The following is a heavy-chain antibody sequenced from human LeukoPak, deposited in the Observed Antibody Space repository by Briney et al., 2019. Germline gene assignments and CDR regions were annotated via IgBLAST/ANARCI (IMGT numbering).Heavy chain of an antibody. J-gene: IGHJ4*02. CDR1: GFTVSSNS. Sequence: GGSLRLSCTVSGFTVSSNSMSWVRQAPGKGLEWVSAISGSGGSTYYADSVKGRFTISRDNSKNTLYLQMNSLRAEDTAVYYCAKANPSYYYDSSGFDYWGQGTLVTVSS. CDR3: AKANPSYYYDSSGFDY. CDR2: ISGSGGST. V-gene: IGHV3-23*01. D-gene: IGHD3-22*01.